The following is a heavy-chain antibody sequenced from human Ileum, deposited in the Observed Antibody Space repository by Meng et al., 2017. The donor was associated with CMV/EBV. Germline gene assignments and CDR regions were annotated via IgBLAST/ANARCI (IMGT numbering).Heavy chain of an antibody. CDR1: GFTFSSSW. V-gene: IGHV3-7*01. CDR2: IKQEGYEK. Sequence: GESLKISCAASGFTFSSSWMSWVRQAPGKGLEWVANIKQEGYEKYYVDSVKGRFTIPRDNAKNSLFLQMNSLRAEDTAVYYCARINSGTYYTHYYYGMDVWGQGTTVTVSS. CDR3: ARINSGTYYTHYYYGMDV. J-gene: IGHJ6*02. D-gene: IGHD1-26*01.